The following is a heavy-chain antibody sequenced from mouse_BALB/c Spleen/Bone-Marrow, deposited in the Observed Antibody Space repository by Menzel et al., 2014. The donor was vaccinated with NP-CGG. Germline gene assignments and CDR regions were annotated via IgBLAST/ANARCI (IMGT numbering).Heavy chain of an antibody. Sequence: VQLQQSGAELVRPGTSVKMSCKAAGYTFTNYWIGWVKQRPGHGLEWIGDIYPGDNYTNYNEKFKGKATLTADTSSSTAYMQRSSLTSEDSAIYYCTRGGYDYTWFAYWGQGTLVTVSA. J-gene: IGHJ3*01. D-gene: IGHD2-4*01. CDR1: GYTFTNYW. V-gene: IGHV1-63*02. CDR2: IYPGDNYT. CDR3: TRGGYDYTWFAY.